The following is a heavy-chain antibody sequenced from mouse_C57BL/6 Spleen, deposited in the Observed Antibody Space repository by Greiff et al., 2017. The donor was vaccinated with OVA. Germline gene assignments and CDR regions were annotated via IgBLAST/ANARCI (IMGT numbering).Heavy chain of an antibody. J-gene: IGHJ4*01. CDR3: ARNYYGNLAMDY. Sequence: QVQLQQSGAELVRPGTSVKVSCKASGYAFTNYLIEWVKQRPGQGLEWIGVINPGSGGTNYNEKFKGKATLTADKSSSTAYMQLSSLTSEDSAVYYCARNYYGNLAMDYWGQGTSVTVSS. D-gene: IGHD2-1*01. CDR1: GYAFTNYL. CDR2: INPGSGGT. V-gene: IGHV1-54*01.